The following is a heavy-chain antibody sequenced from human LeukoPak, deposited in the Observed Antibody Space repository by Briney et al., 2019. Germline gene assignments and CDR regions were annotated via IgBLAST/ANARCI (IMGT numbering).Heavy chain of an antibody. CDR1: GGSISNYY. CDR2: VYYSGST. D-gene: IGHD1-26*01. V-gene: IGHV4-59*01. Sequence: SETLPLTCTVSGGSISNYYWSWIRQPPGKGLEWIGYVYYSGSTNYNPSLKSRVTISVDTSKNQFSLKLSSVTAADTAVYYCARDLGYSDGWFDPWGQGTLVTVSS. J-gene: IGHJ5*02. CDR3: ARDLGYSDGWFDP.